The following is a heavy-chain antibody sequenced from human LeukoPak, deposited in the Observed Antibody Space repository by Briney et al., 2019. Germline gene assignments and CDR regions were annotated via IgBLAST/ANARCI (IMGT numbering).Heavy chain of an antibody. CDR3: ARVGDSATYFDY. J-gene: IGHJ4*02. D-gene: IGHD2-21*02. V-gene: IGHV4-4*07. Sequence: SSETLSLTCTVSGGSISSYYWSWIRQPAGKGLEWIGRILTGGNTNYNPSLKSRVTMSGDRSKNQFSLKLSSVTAADTAVYYCARVGDSATYFDYWGQGTLVTVSS. CDR1: GGSISSYY. CDR2: ILTGGNT.